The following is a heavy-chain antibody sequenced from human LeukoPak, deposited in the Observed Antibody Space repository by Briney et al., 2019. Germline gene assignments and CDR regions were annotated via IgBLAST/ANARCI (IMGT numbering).Heavy chain of an antibody. V-gene: IGHV4-39*02. CDR1: GGSISSSTFY. CDR2: LYCSGST. CDR3: ARDPTGRYSSEGYMDV. D-gene: IGHD6-19*01. Sequence: PSETLSLTCTVSGGSISSSTFYWGWIRQPPGKGLEWIGSLYCSGSTYYNPSLKSRVTISVDTSKNQFSLKLSSVTAADTAVYYCARDPTGRYSSEGYMDVWGKGTTVTISS. J-gene: IGHJ6*03.